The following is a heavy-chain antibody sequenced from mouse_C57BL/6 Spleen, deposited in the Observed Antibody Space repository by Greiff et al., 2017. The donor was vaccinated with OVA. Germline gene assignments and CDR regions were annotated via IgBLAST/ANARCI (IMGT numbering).Heavy chain of an antibody. CDR3: ARGFGYYGSSSTGTGAMDY. V-gene: IGHV1-12*01. D-gene: IGHD1-1*01. CDR1: GYTFTSYN. Sequence: VQLQQSGAELVRPGASVKMSCKASGYTFTSYNMHWVKQTPRQGLEWIGAIYPGNGDTSYNQKFKGKATPTVDKSSSTAYMQLSSLTSEDSAVYFCARGFGYYGSSSTGTGAMDYWGQGTSVTVSS. J-gene: IGHJ4*01. CDR2: IYPGNGDT.